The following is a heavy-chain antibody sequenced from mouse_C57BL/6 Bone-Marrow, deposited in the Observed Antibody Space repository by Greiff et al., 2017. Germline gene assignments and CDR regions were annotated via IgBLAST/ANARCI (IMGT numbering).Heavy chain of an antibody. Sequence: QVQLQQPGAELVKPGASVKLSCKASGYTFTSYWMQWVKQRPGQGLEWIGEIDPSDSYTNYNPKFKGKAPLTVDTSSSTAYLQLSSLTSEDSAVYYGAREYYGSSMFAYWGQGTLVTVSA. D-gene: IGHD1-1*01. CDR2: IDPSDSYT. CDR1: GYTFTSYW. V-gene: IGHV1-50*01. CDR3: AREYYGSSMFAY. J-gene: IGHJ3*01.